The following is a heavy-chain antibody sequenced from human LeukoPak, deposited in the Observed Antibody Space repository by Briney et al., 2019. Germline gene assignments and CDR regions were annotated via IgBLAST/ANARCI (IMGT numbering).Heavy chain of an antibody. CDR2: LSDSGRKT. J-gene: IGHJ4*02. Sequence: GGPLRLSCAASGFTFSSYAMSWVRQAPGKGLEWVSALSDSGRKTYYADCVKGRFTNSRDSSKNTLYLQMNSLRAEDTAIYSCARGRQWDLRLEFWGQGTLVTVSS. CDR1: GFTFSSYA. V-gene: IGHV3-23*01. CDR3: ARGRQWDLRLEF. D-gene: IGHD1-26*01.